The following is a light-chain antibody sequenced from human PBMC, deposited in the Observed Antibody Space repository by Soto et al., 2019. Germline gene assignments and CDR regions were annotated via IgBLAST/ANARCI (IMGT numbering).Light chain of an antibody. V-gene: IGKV3-11*01. CDR1: QSVSSY. Sequence: EIVLTQSPATLSLSPGERATLSCRASQSVSSYLAWYQQKPGQAPRLFIYDASNRATGIPARFSGSGSGTDFTLTISSLEPEDFAVYYCQQRSNWPPYTFGQGTKVDIK. J-gene: IGKJ2*01. CDR2: DAS. CDR3: QQRSNWPPYT.